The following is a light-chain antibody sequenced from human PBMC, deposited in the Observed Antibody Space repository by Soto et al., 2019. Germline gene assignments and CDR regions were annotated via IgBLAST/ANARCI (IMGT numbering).Light chain of an antibody. CDR1: QSVSSSY. J-gene: IGKJ1*01. Sequence: EIVLTQSPGTLPLSPGERATLSCRASQSVSSSYLAWYQHKSGQAPRLLISRASSRATGIPDRFSGSGSGTDFTLTISRLEPEDFAVYYCQQYGTSPRTFGQGTKVDIK. CDR2: RAS. CDR3: QQYGTSPRT. V-gene: IGKV3-20*01.